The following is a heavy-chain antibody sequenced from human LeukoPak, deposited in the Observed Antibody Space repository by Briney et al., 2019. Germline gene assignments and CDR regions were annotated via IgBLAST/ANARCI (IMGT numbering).Heavy chain of an antibody. CDR1: GGSISSGSYY. J-gene: IGHJ6*03. D-gene: IGHD6-13*01. CDR3: ARTIPGIAAAGYYYYYMDV. Sequence: PSETLSLTCTVSGGSISSGSYYWSWLRQPAGKGLEWIGRIYTSGSTNYNPSLKSRVTMSVDTSKNQFSLKLGSVTAADTAVYYCARTIPGIAAAGYYYYYMDVWGKGTTVTISS. V-gene: IGHV4-61*02. CDR2: IYTSGST.